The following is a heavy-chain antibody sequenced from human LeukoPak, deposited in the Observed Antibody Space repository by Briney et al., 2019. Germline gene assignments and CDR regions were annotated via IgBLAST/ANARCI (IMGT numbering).Heavy chain of an antibody. J-gene: IGHJ4*02. CDR1: GYSFTSNY. CDR2: IYPRDGST. V-gene: IGHV1-46*01. CDR3: ARDQEGFDY. Sequence: ASVKVSCKVSGYSFTSNYIHWVRQAPGQGLEWMGMIYPRDGSTSYAQRFQDRVTVTRDTSTSTVHMELSGLRSEDTAVYYCARDQEGFDYRGQGTLVTVSS.